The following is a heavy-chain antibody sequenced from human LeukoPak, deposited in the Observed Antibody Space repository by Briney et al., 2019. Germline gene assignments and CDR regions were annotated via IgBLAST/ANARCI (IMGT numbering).Heavy chain of an antibody. J-gene: IGHJ4*02. V-gene: IGHV3-30*03. Sequence: GGSLRLSWAASGFTFSSYGMHWVRQAPGKGLEWVAVISYDGSNKYYADSVKGRFTISRDNSKNTLYLQMNSLRAEDTAVYYCASMYNWNDDFDYWGQGTLVTVSS. CDR3: ASMYNWNDDFDY. D-gene: IGHD1-1*01. CDR1: GFTFSSYG. CDR2: ISYDGSNK.